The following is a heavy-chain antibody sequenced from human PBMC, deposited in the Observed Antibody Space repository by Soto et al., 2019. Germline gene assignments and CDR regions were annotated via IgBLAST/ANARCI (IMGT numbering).Heavy chain of an antibody. J-gene: IGHJ6*02. CDR3: ARGWGVVAYYYGMDV. Sequence: SETLSLTCAVYGGSFSGYYWSWIRQPPGKGLEWIGEINHSGSTNYNPSLKSRVTISVDTSKSQFSLKLCSVTAADTAVYYCARGWGVVAYYYGMDVCGQGTTVTVSS. D-gene: IGHD2-21*01. V-gene: IGHV4-34*01. CDR2: INHSGST. CDR1: GGSFSGYY.